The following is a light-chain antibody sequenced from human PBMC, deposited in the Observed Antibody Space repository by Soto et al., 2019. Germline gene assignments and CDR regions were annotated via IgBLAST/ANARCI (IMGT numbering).Light chain of an antibody. Sequence: EIVLTQSPGTLSLSPGERATLSCRASQSVSSTYLAWYQQKPGQAPRLLIYGASSRATGIPNRFSGSVYGTDFARTISSLEPEDFAVYYCQQYHSSPLVTFGQGTRLEIK. V-gene: IGKV3-20*01. CDR2: GAS. J-gene: IGKJ5*01. CDR3: QQYHSSPLVT. CDR1: QSVSSTY.